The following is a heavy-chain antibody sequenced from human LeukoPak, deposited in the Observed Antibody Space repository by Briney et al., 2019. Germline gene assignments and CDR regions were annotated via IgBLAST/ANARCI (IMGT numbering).Heavy chain of an antibody. V-gene: IGHV4-30-4*08. CDR3: ARLTYYDFWSGYYDSDAFDI. CDR1: GFTFSAYA. CDR2: IYYSGST. J-gene: IGHJ3*02. D-gene: IGHD3-3*01. Sequence: LRLSCAASGFTFSAYAMTWVRQPPGKGLEWIGYIYYSGSTYYNPSLKSRVTISVDTSKNQFSLKLSSVTAADTAVYYCARLTYYDFWSGYYDSDAFDIWGQGTMVTVSS.